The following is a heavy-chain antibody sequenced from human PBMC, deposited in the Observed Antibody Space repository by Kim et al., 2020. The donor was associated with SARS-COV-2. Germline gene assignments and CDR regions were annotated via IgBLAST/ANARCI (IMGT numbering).Heavy chain of an antibody. CDR3: ARGHNTMIVVVITDYYGMDV. D-gene: IGHD3-22*01. V-gene: IGHV3-30*04. CDR1: GFTFSSYA. J-gene: IGHJ6*02. Sequence: GGSLRLSCAASGFTFSSYAMHWVRQAPGKGLEWVAVISYDGSNKYYADSVKGRFTISRDNSKNTLYLQMNSLRAEDTAVYYCARGHNTMIVVVITDYYGMDVWGQGTTVTVSS. CDR2: ISYDGSNK.